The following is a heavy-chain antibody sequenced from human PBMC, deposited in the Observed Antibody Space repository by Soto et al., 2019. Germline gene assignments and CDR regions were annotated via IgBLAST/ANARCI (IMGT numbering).Heavy chain of an antibody. CDR1: GYSFTSQY. J-gene: IGHJ3*02. D-gene: IGHD6-25*01. CDR2: INPNGGST. V-gene: IGHV1-46*03. CDR3: AREQGLRPGGGGTEPLDI. Sequence: QVQLVQSGAEVKKPGASVKISCEASGYSFTSQYVHWVRQAPGQGLEWMGIINPNGGSTTYAQKFQGRGTTPRDTSTNKVYMELGSRTSEDTAVYYCAREQGLRPGGGGTEPLDIWGQGTMVTVAS.